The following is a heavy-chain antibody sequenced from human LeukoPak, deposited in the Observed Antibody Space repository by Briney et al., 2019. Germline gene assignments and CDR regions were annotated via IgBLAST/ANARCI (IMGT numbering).Heavy chain of an antibody. D-gene: IGHD2-2*01. CDR2: ISSNGGST. CDR3: VKGYCSSTSCYVGHFDY. CDR1: GFTFSSYA. V-gene: IGHV3-64D*06. J-gene: IGHJ4*02. Sequence: GGSLRLPCSASGFTFSSYAMHWVRQAPGKGLEYVSAISSNGGSTYYADSVKGRFTISRDNSKNTLYLQMSSLRAEDTAVYYCVKGYCSSTSCYVGHFDYWGQGTLVTVSS.